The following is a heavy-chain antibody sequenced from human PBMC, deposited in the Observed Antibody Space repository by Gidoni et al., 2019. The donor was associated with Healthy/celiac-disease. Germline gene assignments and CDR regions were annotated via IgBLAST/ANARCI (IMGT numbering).Heavy chain of an antibody. Sequence: QVQLQQWGAGLLKPSETLSLTCAVYGGSFSGYYWSWIRQPPGKGLEWIGEINHSGSTNYNPSLKSRVTISVDTSKNQFSLKLSSVTAADTAVYYCARAQLPPRFIFGVVYFDLWGRGTLVTVSS. CDR2: INHSGST. V-gene: IGHV4-34*01. CDR1: GGSFSGYY. D-gene: IGHD3-3*01. J-gene: IGHJ2*01. CDR3: ARAQLPPRFIFGVVYFDL.